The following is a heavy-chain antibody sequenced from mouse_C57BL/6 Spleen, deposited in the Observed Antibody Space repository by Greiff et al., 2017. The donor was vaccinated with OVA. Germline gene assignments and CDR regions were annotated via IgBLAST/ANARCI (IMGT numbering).Heavy chain of an antibody. Sequence: EVKVVESGGGLVKPGGSLKLSCAASGFTFSSYAMSWVRQTPEKRLEWVATISDGGSYTYYPDNVKGRFTISRDNAKNNLYLQMSHLKSEDTAMYYCARGDYYGSSFDYWGQGTTLTVSS. CDR1: GFTFSSYA. D-gene: IGHD1-1*01. CDR2: ISDGGSYT. CDR3: ARGDYYGSSFDY. J-gene: IGHJ2*01. V-gene: IGHV5-4*03.